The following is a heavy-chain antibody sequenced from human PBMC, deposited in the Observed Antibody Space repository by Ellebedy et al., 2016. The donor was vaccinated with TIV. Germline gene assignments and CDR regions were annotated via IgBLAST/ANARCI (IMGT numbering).Heavy chain of an antibody. D-gene: IGHD6-19*01. J-gene: IGHJ4*02. CDR2: IYPGDSDT. CDR1: GYSFTSYW. Sequence: GGSLRLXXKGSGYSFTSYWIGWVRQMPGKGLEWMGIIYPGDSDTRYTPSFQGQVTISADKSISTAYLQWSSLKASDTAMYYCARIPGGPIAVAGTGDYFDYWGQGTLVTVSS. V-gene: IGHV5-51*01. CDR3: ARIPGGPIAVAGTGDYFDY.